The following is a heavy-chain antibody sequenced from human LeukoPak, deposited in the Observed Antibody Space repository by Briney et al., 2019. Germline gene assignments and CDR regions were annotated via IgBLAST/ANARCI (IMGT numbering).Heavy chain of an antibody. CDR3: ARDQDGMGTTMDL. CDR1: GFSFSRYW. J-gene: IGHJ4*02. Sequence: GGSLRFSFAAPGFSFSRYWMHWVRQAPGEGLIWVSRINNDGSSTWYADSVKGRFTISRDNARNTLSLQMSSLGVEDTALYYCARDQDGMGTTMDLWGQGTQVTVSS. D-gene: IGHD1-7*01. CDR2: INNDGSST. V-gene: IGHV3-74*01.